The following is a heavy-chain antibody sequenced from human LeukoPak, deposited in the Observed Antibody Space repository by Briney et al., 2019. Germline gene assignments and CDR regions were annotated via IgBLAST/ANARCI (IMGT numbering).Heavy chain of an antibody. CDR1: GASISNYY. D-gene: IGHD1-26*01. V-gene: IGHV4-4*09. Sequence: SETLSLTCTVSGASISNYYWSWIRQTPEKGLEWMGHIYTSGASRYYPSLESRLTLSLDTSRNQLSLKLTSVTAAGTAVYFWARLGCYHDFWGQGALVTVSS. CDR2: IYTSGAS. J-gene: IGHJ4*02. CDR3: ARLGCYHDF.